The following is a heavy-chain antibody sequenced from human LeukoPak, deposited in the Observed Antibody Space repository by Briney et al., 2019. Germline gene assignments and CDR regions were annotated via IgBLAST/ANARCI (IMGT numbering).Heavy chain of an antibody. CDR3: ARYVTGAFEI. CDR2: SFYRSKWDN. Sequence: SQTLSLTCAISVDSLSSNSATWHWIRQSPSRGLAWRGRSFYRSKWDNEYAVSVKSRILDNPNTSTNHFPLQLNSVTPEDTAVYYCARYVTGAFEIWRLGTIVTVSS. J-gene: IGHJ3*02. D-gene: IGHD2-21*02. V-gene: IGHV6-1*01. CDR1: VDSLSSNSAT.